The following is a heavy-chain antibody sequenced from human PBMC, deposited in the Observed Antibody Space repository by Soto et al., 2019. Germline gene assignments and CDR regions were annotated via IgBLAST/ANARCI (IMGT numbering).Heavy chain of an antibody. CDR2: IYYSGST. V-gene: IGHV4-31*03. CDR3: ARSSLRFLEWLFPFDY. J-gene: IGHJ4*02. Sequence: SETLSLTCTVSGGSISSGGYYWSWIRQHPGKGLEWIGYIYYSGSTYYNPSLKSRVTISVDTSKNQFSLKLSSVTAADTAVFYCARSSLRFLEWLFPFDYWGQGTLVTVSS. CDR1: GGSISSGGYY. D-gene: IGHD3-3*01.